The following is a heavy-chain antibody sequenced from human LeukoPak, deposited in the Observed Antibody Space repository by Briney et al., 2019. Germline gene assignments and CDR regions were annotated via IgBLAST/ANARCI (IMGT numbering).Heavy chain of an antibody. J-gene: IGHJ4*02. V-gene: IGHV4-59*12. Sequence: GSLRLSCAASGFTFSSYSMNWVRQAPGKGLEWIGSIYYSGSTNYIPSLKSRVTMSVDTSKNQFSLNLSSVTAADTAVYYCARMTTVTPGPFDYWGQGILVTVSS. D-gene: IGHD4-17*01. CDR2: IYYSGST. CDR3: ARMTTVTPGPFDY. CDR1: GFTFSSYS.